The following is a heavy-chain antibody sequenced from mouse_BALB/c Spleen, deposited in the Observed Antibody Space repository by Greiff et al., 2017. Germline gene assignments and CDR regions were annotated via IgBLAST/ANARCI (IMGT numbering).Heavy chain of an antibody. Sequence: VQLQQSGAELMKPGASVKISCKATGYTFSSYWIEWVKQRPGHGLEWIGEILPGSGSTNYNEKFKGKATFTADTSSNTAYMQLSSLTSEDSAVYYCARWGDSSGYQAWFAYWGQGTLVTVSA. J-gene: IGHJ3*01. CDR1: GYTFSSYW. CDR3: ARWGDSSGYQAWFAY. CDR2: ILPGSGST. D-gene: IGHD3-2*01. V-gene: IGHV1-9*01.